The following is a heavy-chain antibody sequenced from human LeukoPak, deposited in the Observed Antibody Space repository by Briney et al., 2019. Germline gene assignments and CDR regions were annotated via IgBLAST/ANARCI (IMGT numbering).Heavy chain of an antibody. Sequence: GGSLRLSCAASGFTFSSYAMSWVRQAPGKGLEWVSAISGSGGSTYYADSVKGRFTISRDNCKNTLYLQMNSLRAEDTAVYYWAKAEYSSNYGMDVWGEGTTVTVSS. V-gene: IGHV3-23*01. CDR2: ISGSGGST. CDR3: AKAEYSSNYGMDV. J-gene: IGHJ6*04. CDR1: GFTFSSYA. D-gene: IGHD6-6*01.